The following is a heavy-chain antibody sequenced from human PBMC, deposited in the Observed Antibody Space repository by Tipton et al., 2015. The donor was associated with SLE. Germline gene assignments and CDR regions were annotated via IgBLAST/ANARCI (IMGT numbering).Heavy chain of an antibody. CDR1: GGSISSSSYY. D-gene: IGHD6-13*01. V-gene: IGHV4-39*07. CDR2: IYYSGST. J-gene: IGHJ3*02. Sequence: TLSLTCTVSGGSISSSSYYWGWIRQPPWKGLEWIGSIYYSGSTYYNPSLKSRVTISVDTSKNQFSLKLSSVTAADTAVYYCARPNPGIAAASNDAFDIWGQGTMVTVSS. CDR3: ARPNPGIAAASNDAFDI.